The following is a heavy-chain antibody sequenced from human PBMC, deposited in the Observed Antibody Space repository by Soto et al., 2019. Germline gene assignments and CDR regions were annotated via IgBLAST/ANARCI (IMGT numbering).Heavy chain of an antibody. D-gene: IGHD4-4*01. CDR3: ASPLVDYKSHLHYYYYMDV. J-gene: IGHJ6*03. V-gene: IGHV1-3*01. Sequence: ASVKGDCKASGYTFTRYAMHWVRQAPGQRLEWMGWINAGNGNTKYSQKFQGRVTITRDTSASTAYMELSSLRSEDTAVYYCASPLVDYKSHLHYYYYMDVWGKGTTVTVSS. CDR1: GYTFTRYA. CDR2: INAGNGNT.